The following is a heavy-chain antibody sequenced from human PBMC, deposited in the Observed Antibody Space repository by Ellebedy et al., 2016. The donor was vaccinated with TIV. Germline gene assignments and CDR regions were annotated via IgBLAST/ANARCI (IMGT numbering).Heavy chain of an antibody. CDR3: VKAPTNSGRLDY. J-gene: IGHJ4*02. D-gene: IGHD3-10*01. V-gene: IGHV1-69*04. CDR2: IIPKVALA. CDR1: GYTFTSYA. Sequence: AASVKVSCKASGYTFTSYAMHWVRQAPGQRLEWMGRIIPKVALANYAQKFQVRVTISADTATSTVYMEVRSLTSEDTALYYCVKAPTNSGRLDYWGQGTLVTVSS.